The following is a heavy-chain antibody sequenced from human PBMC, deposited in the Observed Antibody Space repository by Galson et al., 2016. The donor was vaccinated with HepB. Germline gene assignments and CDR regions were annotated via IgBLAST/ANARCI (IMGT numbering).Heavy chain of an antibody. CDR1: GFSFSSYN. V-gene: IGHV3-69-1*01. J-gene: IGHJ4*02. CDR3: VKERVDDGRIGEFSF. CDR2: ISISSHV. Sequence: SLRLSCAASGFSFSSYNFNWVRQSPAKGLEWLAFISISSHVYYADSIKGRFTIFRDSAKNSLCLQMSSLRADDTAKHFCVKERVDDGRIGEFSFWGQGTLVTVSS. D-gene: IGHD2-21*01.